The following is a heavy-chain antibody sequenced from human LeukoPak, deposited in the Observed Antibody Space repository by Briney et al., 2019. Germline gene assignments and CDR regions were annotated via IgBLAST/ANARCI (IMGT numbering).Heavy chain of an antibody. CDR2: IYSDNT. Sequence: PGGSLRLSCAASGFTFSSYGMNWVRQAPGKGLEWASFIYSDNTHYSDSVKGRFTISRDNSKNTLYLQMNSLRAEDTAVYYCARRAGAYSHPYDYWGQGTLVTVSS. D-gene: IGHD4/OR15-4a*01. CDR3: ARRAGAYSHPYDY. V-gene: IGHV3-53*01. CDR1: GFTFSSYG. J-gene: IGHJ4*02.